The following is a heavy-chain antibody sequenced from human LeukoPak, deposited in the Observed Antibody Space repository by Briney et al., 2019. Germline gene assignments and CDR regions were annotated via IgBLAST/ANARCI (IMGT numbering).Heavy chain of an antibody. CDR1: GDSISSYH. CDR2: VYYSGST. V-gene: IGHV4-59*08. D-gene: IGHD2-15*01. Sequence: SETLSLTCTVSGDSISSYHWTWIRQPPGRGLEWIGYVYYSGSTNYNPSLKSRVSLSLDTSNKQFSLKLTSVTAADTAIYYCATYTRHCSGGTCYSIDYWGQGTLVSVSS. J-gene: IGHJ4*02. CDR3: ATYTRHCSGGTCYSIDY.